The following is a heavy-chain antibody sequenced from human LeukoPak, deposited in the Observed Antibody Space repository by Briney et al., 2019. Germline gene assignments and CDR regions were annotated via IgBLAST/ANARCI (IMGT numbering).Heavy chain of an antibody. D-gene: IGHD6-13*01. CDR3: ARVGYSISWYDYYYMDV. CDR1: GGSLSSYY. V-gene: IGHV4-59*08. CDR2: IYYSAST. J-gene: IGHJ6*03. Sequence: SETLSLTCTVSGGSLSSYYWSWIRQPPGKGLEWIGHIYYSASTNYNPSLKSRVIISVDTSKNQFSLKLTSVTAADTAVYYCARVGYSISWYDYYYMDVWGKGTTVTVSS.